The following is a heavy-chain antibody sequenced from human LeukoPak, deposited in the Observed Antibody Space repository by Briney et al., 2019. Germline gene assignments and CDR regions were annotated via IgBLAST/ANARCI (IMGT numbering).Heavy chain of an antibody. CDR2: INPNSGGT. Sequence: ASVKVSCKASGYTFTGYYMHWVRQAPGQGLEWMGWINPNSGGTNYAQKFQGRVTMTRDTSISTAYMELSRLRSDDTAVYYCARAGTPPEQWLNTFDYWGQGTLVTVSS. CDR3: ARAGTPPEQWLNTFDY. CDR1: GYTFTGYY. J-gene: IGHJ4*02. D-gene: IGHD6-19*01. V-gene: IGHV1-2*02.